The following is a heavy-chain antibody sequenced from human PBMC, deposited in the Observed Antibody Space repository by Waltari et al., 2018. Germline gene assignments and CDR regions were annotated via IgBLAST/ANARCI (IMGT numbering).Heavy chain of an antibody. CDR1: GFRFSNYW. V-gene: IGHV3-74*01. Sequence: EERLLESGGGLVQPGDSLRLSCAGSGFRFSNYWMNWVRQAPGKGLVWVARIGNDETSISYEDSVKGRLTISRDNAKNTVYLQMKRLRVEDTAVYYCARLAPRTYRSPVPGRHYYYGMDVWGQGTTVTVSS. J-gene: IGHJ6*02. CDR3: ARLAPRTYRSPVPGRHYYYGMDV. D-gene: IGHD3-10*01. CDR2: IGNDETSI.